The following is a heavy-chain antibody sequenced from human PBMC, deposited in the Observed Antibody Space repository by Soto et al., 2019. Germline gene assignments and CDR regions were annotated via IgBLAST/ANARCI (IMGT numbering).Heavy chain of an antibody. J-gene: IGHJ6*03. Sequence: SETLSLTCAVYGGSFSGYYWSWIRQPPGKGLEWIGEINHSGSTNYNPSLKSRVTISVDTSKNQFSPKLSSVTAADTAVYYCARGRGSGSYWVGYYYYMDVWGKGTMVTVSS. CDR2: INHSGST. V-gene: IGHV4-34*01. D-gene: IGHD3-10*01. CDR1: GGSFSGYY. CDR3: ARGRGSGSYWVGYYYYMDV.